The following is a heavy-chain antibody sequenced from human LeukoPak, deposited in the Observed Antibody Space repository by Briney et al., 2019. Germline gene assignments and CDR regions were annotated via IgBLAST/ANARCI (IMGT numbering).Heavy chain of an antibody. V-gene: IGHV3-21*01. J-gene: IGHJ6*02. CDR2: TSSGRDSA. D-gene: IGHD4-17*01. Sequence: GGSLRLSCVASGFTFSTFSMNWVRQAPGKGLEWVSSTSSGRDSAYYADSVKGRFTISRDDAKDSLFLQMNSLRADDTAVYSCAREYGDYDSYYYGLDVWGQGTTVTVSS. CDR3: AREYGDYDSYYYGLDV. CDR1: GFTFSTFS.